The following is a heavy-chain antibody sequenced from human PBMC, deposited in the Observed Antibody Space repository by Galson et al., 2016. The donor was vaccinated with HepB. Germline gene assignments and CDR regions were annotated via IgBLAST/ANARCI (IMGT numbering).Heavy chain of an antibody. V-gene: IGHV3-23*01. D-gene: IGHD2-21*01. CDR1: GFTFHSYT. CDR3: AKAKLVVGSAYEY. CDR2: ITPAGEAT. J-gene: IGHJ4*02. Sequence: SLRLSCAASGFTFHSYTMGWVRQAPGKGLQWVSDITPAGEATYYAEPVAGRFTISRDNSRNTLYLQMNSLRVENTAVYCCAKAKLVVGSAYEYWGQGTLVTVSS.